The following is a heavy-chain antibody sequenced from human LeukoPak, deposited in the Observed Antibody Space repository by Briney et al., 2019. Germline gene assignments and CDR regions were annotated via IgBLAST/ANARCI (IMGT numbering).Heavy chain of an antibody. CDR1: GFTVNKYE. CDR2: INGGATTT. Sequence: GGSLRLSCAASGFTVNKYEIHWVRQAPGKGLEWISYINGGATTTNYADSVWGRFTISRDDAQNSVHLQMNSLRDEDTAVYYCVRGRLLRSTKYFDYWGQGALVSVSS. V-gene: IGHV3-48*03. CDR3: VRGRLLRSTKYFDY. D-gene: IGHD2-21*02. J-gene: IGHJ4*02.